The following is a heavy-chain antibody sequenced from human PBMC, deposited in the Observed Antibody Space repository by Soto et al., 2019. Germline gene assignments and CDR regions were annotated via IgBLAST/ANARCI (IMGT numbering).Heavy chain of an antibody. J-gene: IGHJ6*02. D-gene: IGHD3-22*01. V-gene: IGHV3-13*01. CDR1: GFTFSSYD. Sequence: LRLSCAASGFTFSSYDMHWVRQATGKGLEWVSAIGTAGDTYYPGSVKGRFTISRENAKNSLYLQMNSLRAGDTAVYYCARDHRNYDSSGSTYYYYYYGMDVWGQGTTVTVSS. CDR3: ARDHRNYDSSGSTYYYYYYGMDV. CDR2: IGTAGDT.